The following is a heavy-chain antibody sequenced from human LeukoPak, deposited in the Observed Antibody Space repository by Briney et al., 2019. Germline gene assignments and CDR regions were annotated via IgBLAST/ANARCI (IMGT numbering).Heavy chain of an antibody. V-gene: IGHV4-59*08. CDR1: GGSISSYY. J-gene: IGHJ4*02. D-gene: IGHD3-9*01. Sequence: SETLSLTCTVSGGSISSYYWSWIRQPPGKGLEWIGYIYYSGSTNYNPSLKSRVTISVDTSKNQFSLKLSSVTAADTAVYYCARLRRYFDWLSEFLYYFDYWGQGTLVTVSS. CDR2: IYYSGST. CDR3: ARLRRYFDWLSEFLYYFDY.